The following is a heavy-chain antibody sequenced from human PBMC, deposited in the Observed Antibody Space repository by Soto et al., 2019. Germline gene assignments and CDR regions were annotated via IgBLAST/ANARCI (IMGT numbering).Heavy chain of an antibody. Sequence: QVQLVQSGVEVQKPGASVKVSCKASGYTFSSYVINWLRQAPGQGLEWMGWISPYNGNTNYGQNLQGRVTMTTDTSTSIVDMELRSLRSDDTGVYYCAREGGVWGSFRYFDYWGQGTLVTVSP. CDR2: ISPYNGNT. J-gene: IGHJ4*02. CDR3: AREGGVWGSFRYFDY. V-gene: IGHV1-18*04. CDR1: GYTFSSYV. D-gene: IGHD3-16*02.